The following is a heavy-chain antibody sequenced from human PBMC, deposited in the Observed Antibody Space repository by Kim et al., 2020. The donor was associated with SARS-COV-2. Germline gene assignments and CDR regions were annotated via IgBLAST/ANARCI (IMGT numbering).Heavy chain of an antibody. Sequence: ASVKVSCKASGYTFTSYYMHWVRQAPGQGLEWMGIINPSGGSTSYAQKFQGRVTMTRDTSTSTVYMELSSLRSEDTAVYYCARAGIVVVPAGKKRWFDPWGQGTLVTVSS. V-gene: IGHV1-46*01. CDR1: GYTFTSYY. CDR3: ARAGIVVVPAGKKRWFDP. CDR2: INPSGGST. D-gene: IGHD2-2*01. J-gene: IGHJ5*02.